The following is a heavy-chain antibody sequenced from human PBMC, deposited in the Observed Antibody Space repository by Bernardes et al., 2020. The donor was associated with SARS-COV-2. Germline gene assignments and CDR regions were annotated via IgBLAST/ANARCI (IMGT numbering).Heavy chain of an antibody. Sequence: TPSLTCAVYGGSFSGYYWSWIRQPPGKGLEWIGEINHSGSTNYNPSLKSRVTISVDTSKNQFSLKLSSVTAADTAVYYCATSLRSTSCYRYWGQGTLVTVSS. CDR3: ATSLRSTSCYRY. D-gene: IGHD2-2*01. CDR1: GGSFSGYY. J-gene: IGHJ4*02. V-gene: IGHV4-34*01. CDR2: INHSGST.